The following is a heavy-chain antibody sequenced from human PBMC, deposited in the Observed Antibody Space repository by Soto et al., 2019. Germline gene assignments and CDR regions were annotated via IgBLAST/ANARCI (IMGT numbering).Heavy chain of an antibody. CDR3: ARAGYSSGWSIDY. V-gene: IGHV4-30-4*01. J-gene: IGHJ4*02. D-gene: IGHD6-19*01. CDR1: GGSISSGDYY. Sequence: SETLSLTCTVSGGSISSGDYYWSWIRQPPGKGLEWIGYIYYSGSTYYNPSLKSRVTISVDTSKNQFSLKLSSVTAADTAVYYCARAGYSSGWSIDYWGQGTLVTV. CDR2: IYYSGST.